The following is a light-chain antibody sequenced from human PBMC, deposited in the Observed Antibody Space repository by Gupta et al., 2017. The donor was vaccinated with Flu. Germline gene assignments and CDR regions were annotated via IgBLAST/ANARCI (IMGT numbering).Light chain of an antibody. CDR3: QQRSNWPPT. CDR1: PSISNY. J-gene: IGKJ2*01. V-gene: IGKV3-11*01. Sequence: EIVLTPSSATLSLSPGKRASISCRATPSISNYLAWYQQKPGQAPRLLIYDASNSATGSPARFSGSGSGTDFTPTISSLEPEDFAVYYCQQRSNWPPTFGQGTKLEIK. CDR2: DAS.